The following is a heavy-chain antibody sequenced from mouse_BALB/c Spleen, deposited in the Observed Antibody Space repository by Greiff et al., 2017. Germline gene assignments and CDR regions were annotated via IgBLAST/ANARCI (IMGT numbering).Heavy chain of an antibody. CDR2: ISSGGGST. Sequence: EVKLMESGGGLVKPGGSLKLSCAASGFAFSSYDMSWVRQTPEKRLEWVAYISSGGGSTYYPDTVKGRFTISRDNAKNTLYLQMSSLKSEDTAMYYCARHEKKVDWFAYWGQGTLVTVSA. J-gene: IGHJ3*01. CDR3: ARHEKKVDWFAY. V-gene: IGHV5-12-1*01. CDR1: GFAFSSYD.